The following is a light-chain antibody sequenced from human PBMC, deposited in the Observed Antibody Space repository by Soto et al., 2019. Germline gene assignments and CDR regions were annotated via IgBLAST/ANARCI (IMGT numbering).Light chain of an antibody. CDR2: DAS. V-gene: IGKV1-5*01. CDR3: QQDHSYPYT. CDR1: QSISGR. J-gene: IGKJ2*01. Sequence: DIHLTQSPSTLSAFVGDRVTISCRARQSISGRLAWYQQKAGRAPNLLIYDASTLETGVPLRFSGSGSGTEFTLTISGLQPDDFATYYCQQDHSYPYTFGQGTKLEIK.